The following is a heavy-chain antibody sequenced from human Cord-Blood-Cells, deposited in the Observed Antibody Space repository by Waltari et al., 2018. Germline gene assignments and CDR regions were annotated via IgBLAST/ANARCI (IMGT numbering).Heavy chain of an antibody. D-gene: IGHD1-1*01. Sequence: QVQLQESGPGLVKPSGTLSLTCAVSGGSISSSNWWIGEIYHSGSTNYNTSLKSRVTISVDKSKNQFSLTLSSVTAADTAVYCWARALRWNENGFDPWGQGTLVTVSS. CDR3: ARALRWNENGFDP. J-gene: IGHJ5*02. CDR1: GGSISSSNW. CDR2: IYHSGST. V-gene: IGHV4-4*01.